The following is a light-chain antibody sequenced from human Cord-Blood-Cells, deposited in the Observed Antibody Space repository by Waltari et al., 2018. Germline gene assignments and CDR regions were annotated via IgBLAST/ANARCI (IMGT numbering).Light chain of an antibody. CDR2: DVS. CDR3: CSYASSYTFV. CDR1: SSDVGGYNY. V-gene: IGLV2-11*01. Sequence: QSALTQPRSVSGSPGQSVTISCTGTSSDVGGYNYVSWYQQHPGKAPKIMIYDVSKRPSGVPDRCSCSKSGNTASLTISGLQAEDEADYYVCSYASSYTFVFGTGTKVTVL. J-gene: IGLJ1*01.